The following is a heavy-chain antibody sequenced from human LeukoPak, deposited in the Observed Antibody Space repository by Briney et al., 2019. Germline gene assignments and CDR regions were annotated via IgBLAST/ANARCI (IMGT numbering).Heavy chain of an antibody. Sequence: GGSLRLSCAASGFTFSSYSMNWVRQAPGKGLEWVAVIWYDGINKFHADSVKGRFTISRDNSKNTVYLQMNSLRAEDTAVYYRTRGRKSGIAAFDYWGQGTLVTVSS. J-gene: IGHJ4*02. CDR2: IWYDGINK. D-gene: IGHD6-13*01. V-gene: IGHV3-33*08. CDR1: GFTFSSYS. CDR3: TRGRKSGIAAFDY.